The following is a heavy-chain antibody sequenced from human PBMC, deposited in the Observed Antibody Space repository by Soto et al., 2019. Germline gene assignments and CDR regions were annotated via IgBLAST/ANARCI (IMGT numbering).Heavy chain of an antibody. J-gene: IGHJ3*02. CDR2: ISGSVSGGRVDT. D-gene: IGHD1-1*01. Sequence: GSLRLSCAASGFTFSTYAMSWVRQAPGKGLEWVSAISGSVSGGRVDTYYADSVKGRFTISRDNSIDTLYLQMNSLRTEDAAVYYCARPRGNGVFDGYDSWGKGAMVTVSS. CDR3: ARPRGNGVFDGYDS. V-gene: IGHV3-23*01. CDR1: GFTFSTYA.